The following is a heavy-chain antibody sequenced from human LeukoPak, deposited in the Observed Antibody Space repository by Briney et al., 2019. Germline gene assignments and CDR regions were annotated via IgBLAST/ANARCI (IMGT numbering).Heavy chain of an antibody. CDR2: SRNKANSYTT. J-gene: IGHJ6*03. CDR3: VRLSRGAMNYHMDV. CDR1: GFTFSDHY. D-gene: IGHD3-10*01. V-gene: IGHV3-72*01. Sequence: PGWSLRLSCAAAGFTFSDHYMDWVRQAPGKGLEWVGRSRNKANSYTTTIGESVKGRFTISRDDSENSLYLHLNSLKTEDTGVDYCVRLSRGAMNYHMDVWGKGTTVTISS.